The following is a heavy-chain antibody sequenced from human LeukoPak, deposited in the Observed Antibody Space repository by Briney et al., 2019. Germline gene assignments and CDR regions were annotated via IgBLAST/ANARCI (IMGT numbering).Heavy chain of an antibody. D-gene: IGHD3-22*01. CDR1: GYTFTSYG. Sequence: GASVKVSCKASGYTFTSYGISWVRQAPGQGLEWMGWISAYNGNTNYAQKLQGRVTMTTDTSTSTAYMELRSLRSDDTAVYYCARAMGYYYDSSGYPYYFDYWGQGTLVTVSS. J-gene: IGHJ4*02. CDR2: ISAYNGNT. CDR3: ARAMGYYYDSSGYPYYFDY. V-gene: IGHV1-18*01.